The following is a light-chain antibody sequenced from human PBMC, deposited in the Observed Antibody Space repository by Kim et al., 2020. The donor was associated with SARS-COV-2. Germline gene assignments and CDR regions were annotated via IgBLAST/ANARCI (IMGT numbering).Light chain of an antibody. CDR1: QYISTQ. Sequence: LSASVGDRVIISCRTSQYISTQLNWYQQKPGRAPNLLIYGASRLQSGVPSRFIGSGSGTDFTLTVSSLQVEDFATYYCQQSYSSPPTFGQGTKLEI. J-gene: IGKJ2*01. CDR3: QQSYSSPPT. V-gene: IGKV1-39*01. CDR2: GAS.